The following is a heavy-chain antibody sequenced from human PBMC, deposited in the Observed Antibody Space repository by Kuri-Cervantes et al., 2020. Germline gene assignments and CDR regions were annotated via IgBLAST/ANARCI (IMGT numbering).Heavy chain of an antibody. CDR2: VYYSGST. V-gene: IGHV4-39*07. J-gene: IGHJ4*02. D-gene: IGHD6-13*01. CDR1: GGSISSSTYY. Sequence: SETLSLTCSVFGGSISSSTYYWGWIRQPPGKGLDWIGTVYYSGSTYYNPSLKSRVTISVDTSKNQFSLKLRSVTAADTAVYYCARGEQLHYFDYWGQGTLVTVTS. CDR3: ARGEQLHYFDY.